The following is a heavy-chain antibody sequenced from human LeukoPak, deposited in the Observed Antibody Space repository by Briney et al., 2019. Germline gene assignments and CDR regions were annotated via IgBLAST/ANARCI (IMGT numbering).Heavy chain of an antibody. J-gene: IGHJ4*02. Sequence: PSETLSLTCTVSGDSISSGGSYWSWLRQHPGKGLEWIGYIYYSGSTYYNPSLKSRLTISVDTSKNQFSLKLSSVTAADTAVYYCARWGNSGYASGYFDYWGQGTLVTVSS. CDR2: IYYSGST. V-gene: IGHV4-31*03. CDR1: GDSISSGGSY. D-gene: IGHD5-12*01. CDR3: ARWGNSGYASGYFDY.